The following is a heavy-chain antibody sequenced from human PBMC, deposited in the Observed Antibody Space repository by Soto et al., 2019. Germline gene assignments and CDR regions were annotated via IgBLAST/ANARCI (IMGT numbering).Heavy chain of an antibody. CDR2: INAGNGNT. CDR1: GYTFTSYA. J-gene: IGHJ4*02. CDR3: ARVFSGGSCYPAHGSYKHFDY. D-gene: IGHD2-15*01. V-gene: IGHV1-3*01. Sequence: GASVKVSCKASGYTFTSYAMHWVRQAPGQRLERMGWINAGNGNTKYTQKLQGRVTITRDTSASTAYMELSSLRSEVTAVYYCARVFSGGSCYPAHGSYKHFDYWGQGTLVTVSS.